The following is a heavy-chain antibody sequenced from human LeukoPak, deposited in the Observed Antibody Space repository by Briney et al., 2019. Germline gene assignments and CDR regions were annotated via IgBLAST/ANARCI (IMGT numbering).Heavy chain of an antibody. CDR1: GGSISSRNW. D-gene: IGHD6-19*01. CDR3: ARNGGDSGWGNWFDP. CDR2: FYHGGST. Sequence: SETLSLTCAVSGGSISSRNWWSWVRQPPGEGLEWIGEFYHGGSTNYNPSLKSRVTISVDKSKNQFSLNLYSVTAADTAVYYCARNGGDSGWGNWFDPWGQGTLVTVSS. V-gene: IGHV4-4*02. J-gene: IGHJ5*02.